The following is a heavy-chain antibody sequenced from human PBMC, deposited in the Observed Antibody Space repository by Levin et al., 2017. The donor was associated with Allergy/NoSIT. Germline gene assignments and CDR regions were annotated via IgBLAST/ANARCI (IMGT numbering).Heavy chain of an antibody. Sequence: GGSLRLSCGASAFTFSDYYMTWIRQPPGKGLEWVSHISGSGRTISYADSVKGRFTISRDNAKNSLYLQMNSLRGEDTAVYYCAKWLTPYYYFAMDVWGLGTTVTVSS. CDR1: AFTFSDYY. J-gene: IGHJ6*02. CDR2: ISGSGRTI. CDR3: AKWLTPYYYFAMDV. V-gene: IGHV3-11*01. D-gene: IGHD5-24*01.